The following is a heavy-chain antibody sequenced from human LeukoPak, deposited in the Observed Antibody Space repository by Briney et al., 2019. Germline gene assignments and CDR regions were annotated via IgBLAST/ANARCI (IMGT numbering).Heavy chain of an antibody. CDR1: GFTFSSYA. V-gene: IGHV3-23*01. CDR3: ARRLGYCSSTSCYNNWFDP. Sequence: GGSLRLSCAASGFTFSSYAMGWVRQAPGKGLEWVSAISGSGGSTYYADSVKGRFPISRDNSKNTLYLQMNSLRAEDTAVYYCARRLGYCSSTSCYNNWFDPWGQGTLVTVSS. CDR2: ISGSGGST. D-gene: IGHD2-2*02. J-gene: IGHJ5*02.